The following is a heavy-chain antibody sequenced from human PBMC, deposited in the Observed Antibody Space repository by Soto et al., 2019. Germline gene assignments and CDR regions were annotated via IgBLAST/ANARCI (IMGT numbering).Heavy chain of an antibody. CDR3: ARVSGIYYYGMDV. D-gene: IGHD3-10*01. J-gene: IGHJ6*02. CDR2: MSYSGAT. V-gene: IGHV4-59*12. CDR1: GASITNYY. Sequence: SETLSLTCTVSGASITNYYWTWIRQSPGKGLEWVGYMSYSGATNSSPSLKSRVTISVDTSKNQFSLKLSSVTAADTAVYYCARVSGIYYYGMDVWGQGTTVTVSS.